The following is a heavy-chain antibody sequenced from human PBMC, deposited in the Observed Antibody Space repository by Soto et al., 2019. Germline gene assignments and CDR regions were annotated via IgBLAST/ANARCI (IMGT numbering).Heavy chain of an antibody. Sequence: SETLSLTCTVSGGSISSGGYYWSWIRLHPGKGLEWIGYIYYSGSTYYNPSLKSRVTISVDTSKNQFSLKPNSVTAADTAVYYCASRHSSPYFDYRGQGTLVTVSS. CDR2: IYYSGST. CDR1: GGSISSGGYY. V-gene: IGHV4-30-4*08. CDR3: ASRHSSPYFDY. D-gene: IGHD6-13*01. J-gene: IGHJ4*02.